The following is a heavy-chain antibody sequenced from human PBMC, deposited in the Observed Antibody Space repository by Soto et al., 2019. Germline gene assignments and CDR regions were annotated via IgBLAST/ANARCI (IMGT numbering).Heavy chain of an antibody. V-gene: IGHV4-39*01. CDR3: ARPTVTRGVY. CDR1: GGSISSSSYY. CDR2: IYYSGST. D-gene: IGHD1-26*01. J-gene: IGHJ4*02. Sequence: SETLSLTCTVSGGSISSSSYYWGWIRQPPGKGLEWIGSIYYSGSTYYNPSLKSRVTISVDTSKNQFSLKLSSVTAADTAVYYCARPTVTRGVYWGQGTLVTVSS.